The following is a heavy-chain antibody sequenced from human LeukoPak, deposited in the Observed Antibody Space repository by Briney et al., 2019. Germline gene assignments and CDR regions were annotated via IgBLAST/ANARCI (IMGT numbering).Heavy chain of an antibody. Sequence: GESLKISCKAPGYTFTHKWIGWVRPKSGSGLGWRGITYPREAVTRYSRSFQGHVSLSADTSTNTAYLGWSRPEASDTAIYYCARPSDVICAIWGQGTLVTVSS. V-gene: IGHV5-51*01. CDR3: ARPSDVICAI. CDR1: GYTFTHKW. CDR2: TYPREAVT. J-gene: IGHJ4*02. D-gene: IGHD3-9*01.